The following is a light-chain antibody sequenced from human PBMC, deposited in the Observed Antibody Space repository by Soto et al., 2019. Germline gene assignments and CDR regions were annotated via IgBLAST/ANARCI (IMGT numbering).Light chain of an antibody. CDR2: SAS. J-gene: IGKJ4*01. CDR3: QQINSYPVT. Sequence: DIQLTQSPAFLSASVGDKVTITCRASQDISSHLAWYQQKPGKPPNLLISSASTLQNGVPSRFSGSGSGTDFTLTISSLQPEDFATYFCQQINSYPVTFGGGTKVEIK. CDR1: QDISSH. V-gene: IGKV1-9*01.